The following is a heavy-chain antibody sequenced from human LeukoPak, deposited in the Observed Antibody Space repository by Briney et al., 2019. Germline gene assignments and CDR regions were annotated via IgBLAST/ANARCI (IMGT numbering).Heavy chain of an antibody. J-gene: IGHJ4*02. V-gene: IGHV4-61*02. CDR3: AREGWLSTTNY. CDR1: GGSISSGSYY. D-gene: IGHD3-22*01. Sequence: PSQTLSLTCTVSGGSISSGSYYWSWIRQPAGKGLEWIGRIYTSGSTNYNPSLKSRVTISVDTPKNQFSLKLSSVTAADTAVYYCAREGWLSTTNYWGQGTLVTVSS. CDR2: IYTSGST.